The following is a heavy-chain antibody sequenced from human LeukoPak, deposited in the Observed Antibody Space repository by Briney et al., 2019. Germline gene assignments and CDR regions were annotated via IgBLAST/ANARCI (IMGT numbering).Heavy chain of an antibody. CDR2: IWYDGSNI. V-gene: IGHV3-33*01. J-gene: IGHJ4*02. CDR1: GFTFSSYG. CDR3: ARDSLGTVFDY. Sequence: PGGSLRLSCAASGFTFSSYGMHWVRQAPGKGLEWVAVIWYDGSNIYYADSVKGRFTISRDNSKNTLYLQMNSLRAEDTAVYYCARDSLGTVFDYWGQGTLVTVSS. D-gene: IGHD6-13*01.